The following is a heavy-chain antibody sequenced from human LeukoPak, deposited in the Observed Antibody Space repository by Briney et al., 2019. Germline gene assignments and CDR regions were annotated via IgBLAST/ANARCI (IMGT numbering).Heavy chain of an antibody. D-gene: IGHD6-19*01. CDR1: GFTFSSYS. CDR3: ARGVAGPDDY. CDR2: ISSSSSYI. V-gene: IGHV3-21*01. J-gene: IGHJ4*02. Sequence: PGGSLRPSCAASGFTFSSYSMNWVRQAPGKGLEWVSSISSSSSYIYYADSVKGRFTISRDNAKNSLHLQMNSLRAEDTAVYYCARGVAGPDDYWGQGTLVTVSS.